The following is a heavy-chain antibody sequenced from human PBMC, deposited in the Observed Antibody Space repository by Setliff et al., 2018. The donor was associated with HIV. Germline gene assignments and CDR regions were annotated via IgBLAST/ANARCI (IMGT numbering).Heavy chain of an antibody. CDR2: IYSGGST. CDR3: PRVRSYGSSYDAFDV. J-gene: IGHJ3*01. D-gene: IGHD5-18*01. Sequence: SETLSLTCTVSGGYIGGYYWSWSRQPPGTGLEWLGCIYSGGSTNYNPSLESRVTISLDTSKNQFSLRLTSVTAADTAVYYCPRVRSYGSSYDAFDVWCPGTMVTVSS. V-gene: IGHV4-4*08. CDR1: GGYIGGYY.